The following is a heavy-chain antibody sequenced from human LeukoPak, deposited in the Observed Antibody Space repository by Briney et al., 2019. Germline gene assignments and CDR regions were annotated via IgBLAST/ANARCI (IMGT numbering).Heavy chain of an antibody. J-gene: IGHJ4*02. Sequence: GGSLRLSCAASGFTFSSYAMHWVRQAPGKGLEWVAVISYDGSNKYYADSVKGRFTISRDNSKNTLYLQMNSLRAEDTAVYYCARALSVVAAFDYWGQGTLVTVSS. V-gene: IGHV3-30-3*01. CDR1: GFTFSSYA. D-gene: IGHD2-15*01. CDR2: ISYDGSNK. CDR3: ARALSVVAAFDY.